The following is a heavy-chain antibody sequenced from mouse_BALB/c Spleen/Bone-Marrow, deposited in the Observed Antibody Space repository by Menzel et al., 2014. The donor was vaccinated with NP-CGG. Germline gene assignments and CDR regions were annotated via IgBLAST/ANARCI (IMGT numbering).Heavy chain of an antibody. Sequence: QVQLQQSGPELVKPGASVKMSCKASGYTFTSYYIHWVKQRPGQGLEWIGWIYPGDGSTKYNEKFKGKTTLTADKSSSTAYMVLSSLTSEDSAIYFCARKENWAYAMDYWGQGTSVTVSS. V-gene: IGHV1S56*01. CDR2: IYPGDGST. CDR1: GYTFTSYY. CDR3: ARKENWAYAMDY. J-gene: IGHJ4*01. D-gene: IGHD4-1*01.